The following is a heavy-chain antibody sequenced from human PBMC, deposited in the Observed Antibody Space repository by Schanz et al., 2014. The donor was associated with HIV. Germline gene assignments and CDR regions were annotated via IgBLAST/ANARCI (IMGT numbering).Heavy chain of an antibody. D-gene: IGHD3-22*01. CDR2: ISGNSGHT. V-gene: IGHV3-23*01. J-gene: IGHJ5*02. CDR1: GISLTNNA. Sequence: EVQQVLESGGGLVQPGGSLRLSCAASGISLTNNAMTWVRQAPGKGLEWVSGISGNSGHTWYADSVKGRFTISRDNSKNTLYMQMNSLRVEDTAVYYCAKDMRNYYEWGDWFDPWGQGTLVTVSS. CDR3: AKDMRNYYEWGDWFDP.